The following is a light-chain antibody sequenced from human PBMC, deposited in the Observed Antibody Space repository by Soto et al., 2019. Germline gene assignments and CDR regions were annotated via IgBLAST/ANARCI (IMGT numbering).Light chain of an antibody. CDR3: GSYTTSTSVV. Sequence: QSALTQPASVSGSPGQSIAISCTGTSSDVGAYNYVSWYQQHPGKAPKLLIYDVNNRPSGVSDHFSGSKSGNTASLTISGLQAEDEADYYCGSYTTSTSVVFGGGTKLTVL. V-gene: IGLV2-14*01. CDR2: DVN. CDR1: SSDVGAYNY. J-gene: IGLJ3*02.